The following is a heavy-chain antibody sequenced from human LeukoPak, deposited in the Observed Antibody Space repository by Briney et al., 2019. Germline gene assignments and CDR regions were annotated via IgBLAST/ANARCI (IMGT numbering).Heavy chain of an antibody. CDR3: ARDGCSSTSCAYNWFDP. Sequence: PGGSLRLSCAASGFTFSSYSMNWVRQAPGKGLEWVAVISYDGSNKYYADSVKGRFTISRDNSKNTLYLQMNSLRAEDTAVYYCARDGCSSTSCAYNWFDPWGQGTLVTVSS. J-gene: IGHJ5*02. D-gene: IGHD2-2*01. V-gene: IGHV3-30*03. CDR1: GFTFSSYS. CDR2: ISYDGSNK.